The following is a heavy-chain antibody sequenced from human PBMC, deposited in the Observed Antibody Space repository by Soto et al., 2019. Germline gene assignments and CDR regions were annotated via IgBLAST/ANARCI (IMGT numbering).Heavy chain of an antibody. Sequence: RGSLRLSCAPSGFTFTRYSMNWVRQVPGKGLEWVASISSGSSDTWYADSVKGRFIISRDNAQNSLFLQMNTLRPEDTAMYYCARVAYWGPGTQVTVSS. CDR1: GFTFTRYS. CDR3: ARVAY. CDR2: ISSGSSDT. V-gene: IGHV3-21*01. J-gene: IGHJ4*02.